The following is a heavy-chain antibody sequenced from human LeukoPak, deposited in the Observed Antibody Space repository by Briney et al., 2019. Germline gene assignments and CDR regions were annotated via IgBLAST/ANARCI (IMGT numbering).Heavy chain of an antibody. Sequence: SETLSLTCTVSGGSISSYYWSWIRQPPGKGLEWIGYIHYSGSTNYNPSLKSRVTISVDTSKNQFSLRLSSVTAADTAVYYCARAQRLAHDAFDIWGQGTMVTVSS. J-gene: IGHJ3*02. D-gene: IGHD6-25*01. CDR1: GGSISSYY. V-gene: IGHV4-59*01. CDR3: ARAQRLAHDAFDI. CDR2: IHYSGST.